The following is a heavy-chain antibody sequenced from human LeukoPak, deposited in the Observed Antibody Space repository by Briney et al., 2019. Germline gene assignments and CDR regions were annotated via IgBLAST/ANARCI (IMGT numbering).Heavy chain of an antibody. D-gene: IGHD3-10*01. CDR1: GGSISSYY. CDR3: AREEMVRAYAFDI. J-gene: IGHJ3*02. Sequence: SQTLSLTCTVSGGSISSYYWSWIRQPAGKGLEWIGRIYTSGSTNYNPSLKSRVTMSVDTPKNQFSLKLSSVTAADTAVYYCAREEMVRAYAFDIWGQGTMVTVSS. CDR2: IYTSGST. V-gene: IGHV4-4*07.